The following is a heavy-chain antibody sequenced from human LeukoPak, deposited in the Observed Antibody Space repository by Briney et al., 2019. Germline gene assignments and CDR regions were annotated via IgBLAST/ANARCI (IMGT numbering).Heavy chain of an antibody. J-gene: IGHJ3*02. Sequence: SETLSLTCTVSGGSISSSSYYWGWIRQPPGKGLEWIGSIYYSGSTYYNPSLKSRVTISVDTSKNQFSLKLSSVTAADTAVYYCAKDPSSGGNYGDFETGAFDIWGQGTMVTVSS. CDR3: AKDPSSGGNYGDFETGAFDI. D-gene: IGHD4-17*01. CDR1: GGSISSSSYY. CDR2: IYYSGST. V-gene: IGHV4-39*02.